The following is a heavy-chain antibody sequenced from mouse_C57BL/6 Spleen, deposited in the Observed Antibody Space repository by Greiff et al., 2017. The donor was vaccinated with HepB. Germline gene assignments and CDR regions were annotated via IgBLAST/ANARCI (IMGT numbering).Heavy chain of an antibody. CDR1: GYTFTSYW. Sequence: QVQLQQPGAELVKPGASVKLSCKASGYTFTSYWMQWVKQRPGQGLEWIGEIDPSDSYTNYNQKFKGKATLTVDTSSSTAYMQLSSLTSEDSAVYYCARAGTTVVAENAMDYWGQGTSVTVSS. D-gene: IGHD1-1*01. V-gene: IGHV1-50*01. CDR3: ARAGTTVVAENAMDY. J-gene: IGHJ4*01. CDR2: IDPSDSYT.